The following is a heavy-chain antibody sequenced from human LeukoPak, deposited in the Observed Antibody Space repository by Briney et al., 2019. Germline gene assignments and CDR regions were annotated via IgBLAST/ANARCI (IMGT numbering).Heavy chain of an antibody. CDR3: ARRNIRGYNSFNI. CDR2: LYTTTT. D-gene: IGHD5-24*01. J-gene: IGHJ3*02. CDR1: GGSISTYY. V-gene: IGHV4-4*08. Sequence: SEALSLTCTVSGGSISTYYWSWIRQAPGAGLQWLGYLYTTTTSYNPSLKRRITISADTSKNQFSLRLNSVIAADTAVYYCARRNIRGYNSFNIWGQGTKVTVSS.